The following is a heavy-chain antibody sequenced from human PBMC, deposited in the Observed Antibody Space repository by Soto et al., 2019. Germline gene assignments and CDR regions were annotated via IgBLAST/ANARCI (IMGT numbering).Heavy chain of an antibody. D-gene: IGHD5-12*01. V-gene: IGHV4-31*03. CDR3: ARVQWLRLGDNWFDP. CDR2: IYYSGST. CDR1: GGSISSGGYY. J-gene: IGHJ5*02. Sequence: PSETLSLTCTVSGGSISSGGYYWSWIRQHPGKGLEWIGYIYYSGSTYYNPSLKSRVTISVDTSKNQFSLKLSSVTAADTAVYYCARVQWLRLGDNWFDPWGQGTLVTVSS.